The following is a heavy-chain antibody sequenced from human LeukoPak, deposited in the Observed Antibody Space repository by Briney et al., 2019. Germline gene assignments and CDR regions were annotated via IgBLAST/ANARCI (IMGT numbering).Heavy chain of an antibody. CDR2: ISYDGSNK. D-gene: IGHD3-10*01. Sequence: PGGSLRLSCAASGFTFSSYGMHWVRQAPGKGLEWVAVISYDGSNKYYADSVKGRFTISRDNSKNTLYLQMNSLRAEDTAVYYCAKSITEASGRYFDYWAREPWSPSPQ. J-gene: IGHJ4*02. V-gene: IGHV3-30*18. CDR1: GFTFSSYG. CDR3: AKSITEASGRYFDY.